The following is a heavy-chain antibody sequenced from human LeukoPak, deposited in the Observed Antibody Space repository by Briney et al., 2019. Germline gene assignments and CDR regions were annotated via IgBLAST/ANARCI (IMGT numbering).Heavy chain of an antibody. J-gene: IGHJ5*02. V-gene: IGHV4-31*03. Sequence: PSETLSLTCTVSGGSISSGGYYWSWIRQHPGKGLEWIGYIYYSGSTYYHPSLKSRVTISVDTSKNQFSLKLSSVTAADTAVYYCARDHGNYYDSSGYYYVKGHGWFDPWGQGTLVTVSS. CDR3: ARDHGNYYDSSGYYYVKGHGWFDP. D-gene: IGHD3-22*01. CDR1: GGSISSGGYY. CDR2: IYYSGST.